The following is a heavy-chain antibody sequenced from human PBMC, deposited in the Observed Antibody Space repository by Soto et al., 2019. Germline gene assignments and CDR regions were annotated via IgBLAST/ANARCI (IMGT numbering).Heavy chain of an antibody. D-gene: IGHD6-19*01. CDR2: INAGNGNT. CDR3: ARDFSGWYEPNYAMDV. CDR1: GYTFPSYA. V-gene: IGHV1-3*01. Sequence: ASVKVSCKASGYTFPSYAMHWVRQAPGQSLEWMGWINAGNGNTKYSQKFQGRVTITRDTSASTAYMELSSLRSEDTAVYYCARDFSGWYEPNYAMDVWGPGTTVTVSS. J-gene: IGHJ6*02.